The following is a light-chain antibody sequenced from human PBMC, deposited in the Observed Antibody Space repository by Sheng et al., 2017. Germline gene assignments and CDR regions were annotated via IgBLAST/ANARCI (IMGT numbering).Light chain of an antibody. CDR1: SLRRYY. CDR3: NSRDTSDNHVL. Sequence: VSVALGQTVRITCQGDSLRRYYASWYQQKPGQAPVLVFYGKNNRPSGIPDRFSGSSSGNTASLTITGAQAEDEADYYCNSRDTSDNHVLFGGGTKLTVL. J-gene: IGLJ2*01. V-gene: IGLV3-19*01. CDR2: GKN.